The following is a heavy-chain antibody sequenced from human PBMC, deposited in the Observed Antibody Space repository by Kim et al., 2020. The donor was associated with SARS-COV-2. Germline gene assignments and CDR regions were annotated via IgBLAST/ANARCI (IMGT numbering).Heavy chain of an antibody. CDR2: ISSSSSYI. V-gene: IGHV3-21*01. CDR1: GFTFSSYS. CDR3: ARDGLNGGDFWSGYYHRDAFDI. Sequence: GGSLRLSCAASGFTFSSYSMNWVRQAPGKGLEWVSSISSSSSYIYYADSVKGRFTISRDNAKNSLYLQMNSLRAEDTAVYYCARDGLNGGDFWSGYYHRDAFDIWGQGTMVTVSS. J-gene: IGHJ3*02. D-gene: IGHD3-3*01.